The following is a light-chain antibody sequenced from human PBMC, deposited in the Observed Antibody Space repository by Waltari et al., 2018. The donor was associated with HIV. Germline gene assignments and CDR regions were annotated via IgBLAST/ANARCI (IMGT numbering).Light chain of an antibody. Sequence: DTQLTQSPPFLSASVGDRVTITCRASQGIAGYLAWYQQKPGKPPNLLIYETSTLQNGGPSRFSGSGSGTEFTLTISSLQPEDFTTYYCQQLNTYPPTFGGGTKVEIK. CDR3: QQLNTYPPT. V-gene: IGKV1-9*01. J-gene: IGKJ4*01. CDR1: QGIAGY. CDR2: ETS.